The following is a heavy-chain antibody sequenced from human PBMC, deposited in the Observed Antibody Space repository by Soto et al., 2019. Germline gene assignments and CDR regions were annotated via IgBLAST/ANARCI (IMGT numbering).Heavy chain of an antibody. J-gene: IGHJ6*02. CDR3: ARGGSITMVRGVYFYYYGMDV. Sequence: QVQLVQSGAEVKKPGASVKVSCKASGYTFTSYAMHWVRQAPGQRLEWMGWINAGNGNTKYSQKFQDRVTITRDTSASTAYMELSSLRSEDTAVYYCARGGSITMVRGVYFYYYGMDVWGQGTTVTVSS. CDR1: GYTFTSYA. V-gene: IGHV1-3*01. CDR2: INAGNGNT. D-gene: IGHD3-10*01.